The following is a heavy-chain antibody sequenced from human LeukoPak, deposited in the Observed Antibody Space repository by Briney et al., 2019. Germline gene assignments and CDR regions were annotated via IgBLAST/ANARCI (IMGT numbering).Heavy chain of an antibody. Sequence: GGSLRLSCAASGFTVSSNYMSWVRQAPGKGLEWVSGISWNSGSIGYADSVKGRFTISRDNAKNSLYLQMNSLRAEDMALYYCAKGSSAVAGEIDYWGQGTLVTVSS. V-gene: IGHV3-9*03. CDR2: ISWNSGSI. CDR3: AKGSSAVAGEIDY. CDR1: GFTVSSNY. J-gene: IGHJ4*02. D-gene: IGHD6-19*01.